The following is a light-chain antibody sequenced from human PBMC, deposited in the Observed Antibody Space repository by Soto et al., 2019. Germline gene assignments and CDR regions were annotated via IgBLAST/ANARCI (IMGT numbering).Light chain of an antibody. CDR2: GAS. J-gene: IGKJ5*01. V-gene: IGKV3-20*01. CDR3: QHYVERSPIT. Sequence: EIVMTQSPGTLSLSPGERATLSCRASQSVSSRLAWYQQKPGQAPRLLISGASSRATGIPDRFSGSGSGTDFTLTISRLEPEDFALYYCQHYVERSPITFGQGGRPEIK. CDR1: QSVSSR.